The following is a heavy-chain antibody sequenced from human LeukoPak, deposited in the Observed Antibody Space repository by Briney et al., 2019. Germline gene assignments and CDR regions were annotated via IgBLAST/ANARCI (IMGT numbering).Heavy chain of an antibody. V-gene: IGHV3-33*01. D-gene: IGHD3-3*01. CDR1: GFTFSSYG. CDR3: ARVNTIFGAIDAFDI. CDR2: IWYDGSNK. J-gene: IGHJ3*02. Sequence: GSLRLSCAASGFTFSSYGMHWVRQAPGKGLEWVAVIWYDGSNKYYADSVKGRFTISRDNSKNTLYLQMNSLRAEDTAVYYCARVNTIFGAIDAFDIWGQGTMVTVSS.